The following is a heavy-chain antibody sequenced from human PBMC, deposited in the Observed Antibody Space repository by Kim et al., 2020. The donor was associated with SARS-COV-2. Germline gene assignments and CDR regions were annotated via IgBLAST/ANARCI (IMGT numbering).Heavy chain of an antibody. J-gene: IGHJ2*01. CDR3: ARDFWQQPTGYFDL. CDR2: ISAYNGNT. Sequence: ASVKVSCKASGYTFTSYGISWVRQAPGQGLEWMGWISAYNGNTNYAQKLQGRVTMTTDTSTSTAYMELRSLRSDDTAVYYCARDFWQQPTGYFDLWGRGTLVTVSS. V-gene: IGHV1-18*04. D-gene: IGHD6-13*01. CDR1: GYTFTSYG.